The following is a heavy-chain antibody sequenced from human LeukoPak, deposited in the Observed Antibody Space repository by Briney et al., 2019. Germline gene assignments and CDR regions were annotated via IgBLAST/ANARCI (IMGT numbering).Heavy chain of an antibody. D-gene: IGHD4-11*01. CDR1: GLTFTSYT. J-gene: IGHJ5*02. CDR2: IVGAGTIT. Sequence: GGSLRLSCAASGLTFTSYTMNWVRQAPGKGLEWVSGIVGAGTITYYADSVKGRFTISRDNSRNTVSLQMNSLRAEDTAVYYCAKDAQRGFDYSNSLEHWGQGSLVIVSS. CDR3: AKDAQRGFDYSNSLEH. V-gene: IGHV3-23*01.